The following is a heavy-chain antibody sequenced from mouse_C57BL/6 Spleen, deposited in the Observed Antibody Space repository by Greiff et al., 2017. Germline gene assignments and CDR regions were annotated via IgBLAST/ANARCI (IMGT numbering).Heavy chain of an antibody. J-gene: IGHJ3*01. CDR1: GYTFTSYW. CDR2: IDPSDSET. D-gene: IGHD1-1*01. Sequence: VQLQQPGAELVRPGSSVKLSCKASGYTFTSYWMHWVKQRPIQGLEWIGNIDPSDSETHYNQKFKDTATVTVDKSSSTAYMQLSSLTSEDSAVYYCARSLLLSSAWFAYWGQGTLVTVSA. CDR3: ARSLLLSSAWFAY. V-gene: IGHV1-52*01.